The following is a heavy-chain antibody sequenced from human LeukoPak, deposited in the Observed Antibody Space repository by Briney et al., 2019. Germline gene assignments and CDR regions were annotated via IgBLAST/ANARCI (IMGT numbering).Heavy chain of an antibody. Sequence: SETLSLTCTASGGSISSRSYYWGWIRQPPGKGLEWIGTMYYSGSTYYNPSLKSRVTISVDTSKNQSSRKRNSVTAADTAVYYCAGPGGGFDNRGQGTLVTVSS. J-gene: IGHJ4*02. V-gene: IGHV4-39*01. CDR2: MYYSGST. CDR3: AGPGGGFDN. D-gene: IGHD1-26*01. CDR1: GGSISSRSYY.